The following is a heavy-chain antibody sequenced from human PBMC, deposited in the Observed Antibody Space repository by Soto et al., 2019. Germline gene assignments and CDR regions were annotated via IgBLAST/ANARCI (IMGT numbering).Heavy chain of an antibody. CDR1: GGSVTSDEDY. J-gene: IGHJ6*02. Sequence: SETLSLTCTVSGGSVTSDEDYWSWIRQSPGKGLEWIGYIYYSGSTNYNPSLKSRVTISVDTSKNQFSLKLSSVTAADTAVYYCARGQIGTFFPLEYYYYGMDVGGQGTTVTVSS. D-gene: IGHD6-13*01. CDR3: ARGQIGTFFPLEYYYYGMDV. V-gene: IGHV4-61*08. CDR2: IYYSGST.